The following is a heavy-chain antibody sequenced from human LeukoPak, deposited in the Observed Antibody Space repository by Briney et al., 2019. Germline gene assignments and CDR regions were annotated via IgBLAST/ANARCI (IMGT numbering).Heavy chain of an antibody. Sequence: GRSLRLSCAASGFTFSSYGMHWVRQAPGKGLEWVAVIWYDGSNKYYADSVKGRFTISRDNSKNTLYLQMNSLRAEDTAVYYCATSGPIYYYYYYGMDVWGQGTTVTVSS. J-gene: IGHJ6*02. D-gene: IGHD3-9*01. V-gene: IGHV3-33*01. CDR2: IWYDGSNK. CDR1: GFTFSSYG. CDR3: ATSGPIYYYYYYGMDV.